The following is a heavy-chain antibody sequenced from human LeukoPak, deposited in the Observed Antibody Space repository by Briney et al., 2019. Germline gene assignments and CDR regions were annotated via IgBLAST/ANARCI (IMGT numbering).Heavy chain of an antibody. Sequence: PGGSLILSCAASGFTFSSYWMSWVRQAPGKGLEWVANIKQDGSEKYYVDSVKGRFTISRDNAKNSLYLQMNSLRAEDTAVYYCARDKIVGATNFDYWGQGTLVTVSS. CDR2: IKQDGSEK. J-gene: IGHJ4*02. CDR1: GFTFSSYW. V-gene: IGHV3-7*01. CDR3: ARDKIVGATNFDY. D-gene: IGHD1-26*01.